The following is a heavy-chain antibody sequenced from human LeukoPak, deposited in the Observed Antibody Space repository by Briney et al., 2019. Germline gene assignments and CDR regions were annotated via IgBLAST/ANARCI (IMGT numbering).Heavy chain of an antibody. D-gene: IGHD2-2*01. CDR3: ARLVRYRSTWWFDP. CDR1: GFTFSSYE. CDR2: TSSSGSTT. V-gene: IGHV3-48*03. J-gene: IGHJ5*02. Sequence: GGSLRLSCAASGFTFSSYEMNWVRQAAGKGLDWVSYTSSSGSTTYYADSVKGRFTISRDNTKNSLYLQMNSLRAEDTAVYYCARLVRYRSTWWFDPWGQGTLVTVSS.